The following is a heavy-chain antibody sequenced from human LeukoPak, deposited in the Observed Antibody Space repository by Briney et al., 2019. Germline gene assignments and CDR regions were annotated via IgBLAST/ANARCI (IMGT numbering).Heavy chain of an antibody. CDR1: GFTFDDYG. J-gene: IGHJ4*02. Sequence: PGGSLRLSCAASGFTFDDYGMSWVRQAPGKGLEWVSAISGSGGSTYYADSVKGRFTISRDNSKNTLYLQMNSLRAEDTAVYYCAKDLGVVIAIYFDYWGQGTLVTVSS. CDR2: ISGSGGST. D-gene: IGHD2-21*01. V-gene: IGHV3-23*01. CDR3: AKDLGVVIAIYFDY.